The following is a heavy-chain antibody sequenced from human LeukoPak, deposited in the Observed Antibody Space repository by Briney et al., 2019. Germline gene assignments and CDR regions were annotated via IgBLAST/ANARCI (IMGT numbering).Heavy chain of an antibody. CDR2: VIPIFGTA. D-gene: IGHD5-24*01. Sequence: ASVKVSCKASGGTFSSYAISWVRQAPGQGLEWMGGVIPIFGTANYAQKFQGRVTITADKSTSTAYMELSSLRSEDTAVYYCARARRDGYNTFIFHREYYFDYWGQGTLVTVSS. V-gene: IGHV1-69*06. J-gene: IGHJ4*02. CDR3: ARARRDGYNTFIFHREYYFDY. CDR1: GGTFSSYA.